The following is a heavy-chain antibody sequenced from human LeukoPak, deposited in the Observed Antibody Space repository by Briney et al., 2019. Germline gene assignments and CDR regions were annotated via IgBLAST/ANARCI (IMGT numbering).Heavy chain of an antibody. CDR2: MNPNSGNT. D-gene: IGHD6-13*01. V-gene: IGHV1-8*01. J-gene: IGHJ4*02. CDR3: ARGGIAAAGPTSSRSDY. Sequence: ASVKVSCKASGYTFTSYDINWVRQATGQGLEWMGWMNPNSGNTGYAQKFQGRVTMIRNTSISTAYMELSSLRSEDTAVYYCARGGIAAAGPTSSRSDYWGQGTLVTVSS. CDR1: GYTFTSYD.